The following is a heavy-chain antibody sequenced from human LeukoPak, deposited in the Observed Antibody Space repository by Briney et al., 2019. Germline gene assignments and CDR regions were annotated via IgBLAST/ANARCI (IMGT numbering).Heavy chain of an antibody. D-gene: IGHD3-16*01. V-gene: IGHV1-8*01. CDR2: MNPNSGNT. Sequence: ASVTVSFTASGYTFTIYDINWVRQATGQGLEWMGWMNPNSGNTGYAQKFQGRVTMTRNTSISTAYMELSSLRSEDTAVYYCARGTVESGGGWGQGTLVTVSS. CDR1: GYTFTIYD. J-gene: IGHJ4*02. CDR3: ARGTVESGGG.